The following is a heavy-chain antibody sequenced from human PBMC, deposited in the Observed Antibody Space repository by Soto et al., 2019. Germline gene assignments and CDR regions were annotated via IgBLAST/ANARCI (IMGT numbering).Heavy chain of an antibody. CDR3: ARERYQVISDGMDV. CDR2: INPETGAT. CDR1: GYTFTGYY. J-gene: IGHJ6*02. Sequence: QVQLVQSGADVKTPGASVRVSCKASGYTFTGYYVHWVREAPGQGLEWMGWINPETGATSYAQKFQGRVTLYRDTSINTAYLELSNLTFDDAAVYFCARERYQVISDGMDVWGQGTTVTVSS. D-gene: IGHD2-2*01. V-gene: IGHV1-2*02.